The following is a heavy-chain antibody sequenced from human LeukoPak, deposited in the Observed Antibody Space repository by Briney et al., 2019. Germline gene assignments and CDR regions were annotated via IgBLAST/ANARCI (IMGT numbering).Heavy chain of an antibody. J-gene: IGHJ4*02. V-gene: IGHV3-23*01. D-gene: IGHD3-3*01. CDR1: GLTFSSYA. Sequence: PGGSLRLSCAASGLTFSSYAMSWVRQAPGKGLEWVSAISGSGGSTYYADSVKGRFTISRDNSKNTLYLQMNSLRAEDTAVYYCAKDNWVAWYYDFWSGYSGDYWGQGTLVTVSS. CDR3: AKDNWVAWYYDFWSGYSGDY. CDR2: ISGSGGST.